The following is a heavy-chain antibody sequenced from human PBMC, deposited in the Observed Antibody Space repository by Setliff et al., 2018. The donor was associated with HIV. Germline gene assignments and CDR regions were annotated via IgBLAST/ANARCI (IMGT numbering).Heavy chain of an antibody. V-gene: IGHV1-18*01. D-gene: IGHD5-18*01. CDR2: IIPMFGNT. Sequence: ASVKVSCKASGYIFTSYGISWVRQAPGQGLEWMGGIIPMFGNTNYAQKLQGRVTLTRDTSTSTVYMELRSLRSEDTAMYYCARGADTARLPREYYYNYGMDVWGQGTTVTVSS. CDR1: GYIFTSYG. CDR3: ARGADTARLPREYYYNYGMDV. J-gene: IGHJ6*02.